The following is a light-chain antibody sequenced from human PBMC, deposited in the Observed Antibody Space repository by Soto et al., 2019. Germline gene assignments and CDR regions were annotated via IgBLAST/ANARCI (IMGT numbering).Light chain of an antibody. V-gene: IGKV3-15*01. CDR1: QSVSNN. Sequence: EIVLTQSPGTLSLSPGERPTLSCRAIQSVSNNYLAWYQQKPGQAPRLLIYGASTRATGIPARFSGSGSGTEFTLTISSLQSEDFAVYYCQQYNKWPPITFGQGTRLEIK. CDR2: GAS. J-gene: IGKJ5*01. CDR3: QQYNKWPPIT.